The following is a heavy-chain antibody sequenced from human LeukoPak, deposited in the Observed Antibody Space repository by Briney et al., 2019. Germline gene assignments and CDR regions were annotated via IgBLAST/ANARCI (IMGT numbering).Heavy chain of an antibody. D-gene: IGHD2-8*01. J-gene: IGHJ2*01. CDR1: GGSFSY. CDR2: IYDHGRT. V-gene: IGHV4-59*01. CDR3: ARGRAGRASGAVSFYL. Sequence: PSETLSLTCILSGGSFSYLSWTRQPPGKGLEWIGIIYDHGRTEYNPSLKSRVSISVDTSKNQVSLRLNSVTPADTAVYYCARGRAGRASGAVSFYLCGRGALVTVSS.